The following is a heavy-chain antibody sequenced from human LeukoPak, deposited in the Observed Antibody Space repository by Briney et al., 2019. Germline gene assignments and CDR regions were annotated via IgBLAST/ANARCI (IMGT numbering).Heavy chain of an antibody. D-gene: IGHD2-8*01. J-gene: IGHJ4*02. CDR1: GYIFTDYY. CDR2: INPNTGGT. V-gene: IGHV1-2*06. CDR3: ARVSYGNNATPFDF. Sequence: GASVKVSCKASGYIFTDYYIHWVRQAPGQGPEWMGRINPNTGGTDYVQKFQGRVTMTRDTSLSTAFMELSSLKSDDTAVYYCARVSYGNNATPFDFWSQGTLVTVSS.